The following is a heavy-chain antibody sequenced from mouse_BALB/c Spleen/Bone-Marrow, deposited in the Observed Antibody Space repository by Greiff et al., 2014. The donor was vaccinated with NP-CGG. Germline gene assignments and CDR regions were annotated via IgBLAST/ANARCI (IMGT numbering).Heavy chain of an antibody. V-gene: IGHV14-3*02. CDR3: AIYYYGSSGFAY. Sequence: VQLQPAGAELVKPGASVKLSCTASGFNIKDTYMHWGKQRPEQGLGGIGRIDPANGNTKYDPKFQGKATITADTSSNTAYLQLSSLTSEDTAVYYCAIYYYGSSGFAYWGQGTLVTVSA. J-gene: IGHJ3*01. CDR1: GFNIKDTY. D-gene: IGHD1-1*01. CDR2: IDPANGNT.